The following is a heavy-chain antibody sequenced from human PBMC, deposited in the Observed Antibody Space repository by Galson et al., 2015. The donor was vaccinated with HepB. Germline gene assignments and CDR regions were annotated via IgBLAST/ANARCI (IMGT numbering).Heavy chain of an antibody. CDR1: GFTFGSYA. Sequence: SLRLSCAASGFTFGSYAMHWVRQAPGKGLEWVAIISYDGSTKYYTDSVKGRFTISRDNSRNTLYLQMNSLRVEDTAVYYCASHARWGDSGYEYFQLWGQGTLVTVSS. J-gene: IGHJ1*01. CDR3: ASHARWGDSGYEYFQL. CDR2: ISYDGSTK. V-gene: IGHV3-30*03. D-gene: IGHD1-26*01.